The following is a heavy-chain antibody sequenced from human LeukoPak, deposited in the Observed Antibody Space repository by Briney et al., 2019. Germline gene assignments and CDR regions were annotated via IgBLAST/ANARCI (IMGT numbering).Heavy chain of an antibody. D-gene: IGHD3-9*01. V-gene: IGHV4-31*03. J-gene: IGHJ4*02. CDR2: SYYTGST. CDR1: GGSITSGRYY. Sequence: PSETLSLTCSVSGGSITSGRYYWTWIRQYPEKGLEWIGYSYYTGSTHYKPSLKSRAAISLDKSKNQFSLNLTSATAADTAVYYRARATYDLLTGYYLDSWGQGTLVTVSS. CDR3: ARATYDLLTGYYLDS.